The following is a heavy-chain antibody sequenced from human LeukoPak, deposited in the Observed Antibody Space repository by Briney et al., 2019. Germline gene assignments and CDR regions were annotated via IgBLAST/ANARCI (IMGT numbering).Heavy chain of an antibody. V-gene: IGHV1-2*02. D-gene: IGHD1-1*01. J-gene: IGHJ4*02. CDR1: GYTFTAYC. Sequence: EASVKVSCKASGYTFTAYCMHWVRQAPGQGLEWMGWINPNSGDTNFAQKFQGRVTMTRDTSISTVYMELSRLRSDDTAVYYCARADWSMLDYWGQGTLVTVSS. CDR3: ARADWSMLDY. CDR2: INPNSGDT.